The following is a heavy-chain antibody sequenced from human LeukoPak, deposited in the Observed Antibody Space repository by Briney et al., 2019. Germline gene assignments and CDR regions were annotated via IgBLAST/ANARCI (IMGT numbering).Heavy chain of an antibody. CDR2: IYYSGST. D-gene: IGHD3-22*01. Sequence: SETLSLTCTVSGGSISNYYWSWIRQPPGKGLEWIGYIYYSGSTNYNPSLKSRVTISVDTSKKQFSLKLSSVTAADTAVYYCARGGYYDSSGYRYYFDYWGQGTLVTVSS. CDR1: GGSISNYY. CDR3: ARGGYYDSSGYRYYFDY. J-gene: IGHJ4*02. V-gene: IGHV4-59*12.